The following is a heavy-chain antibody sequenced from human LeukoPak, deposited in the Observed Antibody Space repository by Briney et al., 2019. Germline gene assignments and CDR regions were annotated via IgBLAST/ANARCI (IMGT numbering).Heavy chain of an antibody. D-gene: IGHD2-2*01. CDR1: GFTFSSYS. CDR2: ISSSSSYI. J-gene: IGHJ6*02. CDR3: ARYAGPWYYYYGMDV. Sequence: GGSLRLSCAASGFTFSSYSMNWVRQAPGKGLEWVSSISSSSSYIYYADSVKGRFTISRDNAKNSLYLQMNSLRAEDTAVYYCARYAGPWYYYYGMDVWGQGTTVTVSS. V-gene: IGHV3-21*01.